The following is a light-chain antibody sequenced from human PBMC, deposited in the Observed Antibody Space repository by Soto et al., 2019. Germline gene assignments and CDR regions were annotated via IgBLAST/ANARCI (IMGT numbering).Light chain of an antibody. CDR1: QSVSSSY. CDR3: QQYGGSPLVT. Sequence: EIVLTQSPGTLSLSPGDTVTLSCRAGQSVSSSYLAWYQQTPGQAPRLLIYGASIRATGIPDRFSGSGSGTDFTLTISRLEPEDFAVYYCQQYGGSPLVTFGQGTRLEIK. J-gene: IGKJ5*01. CDR2: GAS. V-gene: IGKV3-20*01.